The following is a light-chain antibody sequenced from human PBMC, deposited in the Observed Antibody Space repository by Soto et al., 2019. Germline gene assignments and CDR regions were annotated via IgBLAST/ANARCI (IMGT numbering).Light chain of an antibody. Sequence: EIVLTQSPATLSLSPGERATLSCRASQRVSSYLAWYQQKPGQAPMLLIYDASNRATGIPARFSGSGSGTVFTLNISSLGPEDFVVYYCQERSNWGLPFGGWTKVEIK. CDR1: QRVSSY. J-gene: IGKJ4*01. CDR2: DAS. V-gene: IGKV3-11*01. CDR3: QERSNWGLP.